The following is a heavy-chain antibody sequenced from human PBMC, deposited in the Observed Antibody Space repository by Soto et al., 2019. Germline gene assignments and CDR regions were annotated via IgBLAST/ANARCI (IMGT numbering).Heavy chain of an antibody. J-gene: IGHJ5*02. D-gene: IGHD3-3*01. CDR2: ISYDGSNK. CDR1: GFTFSSYA. CDR3: ARDKWESDFWSGYYHWFDP. Sequence: QVQLVASGGGVVQPGRSLRLSCAASGFTFSSYAMHWVRQAPGKGLEWVAVISYDGSNKYYADSVKGRFTISRDNSKNTLYLQINSLRAEDTAVYYCARDKWESDFWSGYYHWFDPWGQGTLVTVSS. V-gene: IGHV3-30-3*01.